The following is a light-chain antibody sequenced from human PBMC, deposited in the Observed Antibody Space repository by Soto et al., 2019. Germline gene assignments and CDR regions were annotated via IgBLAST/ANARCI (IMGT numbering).Light chain of an antibody. Sequence: EIVLTQSPGTLSLSPGERATLSCRASQSVSSSYLAWYQQKPGQAPRLLIYGASSRSTGIPDRFSGSGSGTDFTLTISRLEPEDFAVYYCQQYGSSLTWTFCQGTKVEI. CDR1: QSVSSSY. J-gene: IGKJ1*01. CDR3: QQYGSSLTWT. V-gene: IGKV3-20*01. CDR2: GAS.